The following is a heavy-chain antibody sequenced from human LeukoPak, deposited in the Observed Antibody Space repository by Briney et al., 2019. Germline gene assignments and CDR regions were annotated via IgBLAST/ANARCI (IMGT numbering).Heavy chain of an antibody. Sequence: SETLSLTCTVSGGSISSSSYYWGWIRQPPGKGLEWIGSIYYSGSTSYNPSLKSRVTISVDTSKNQFSLKLSSVTAADTAVYYCARLTYYDYVWGSYRYQVFFDYWGQGTLVTVSS. J-gene: IGHJ4*02. V-gene: IGHV4-39*01. CDR3: ARLTYYDYVWGSYRYQVFFDY. CDR1: GGSISSSSYY. CDR2: IYYSGST. D-gene: IGHD3-16*02.